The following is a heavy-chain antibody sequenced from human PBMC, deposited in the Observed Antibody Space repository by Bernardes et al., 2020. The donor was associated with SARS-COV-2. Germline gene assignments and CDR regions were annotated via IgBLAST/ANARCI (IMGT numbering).Heavy chain of an antibody. CDR3: ARGRTPLRTMVRAPTHYYYMDV. J-gene: IGHJ6*03. CDR1: GGSISSSSYY. Sequence: SETLSLTCTVSGGSISSSSYYWGWIRQPPGKGLEWIGSMYYSGSTYYNPSLKSRVTIFVDTSKNQFSLKLSSVTAADTAVYYCARGRTPLRTMVRAPTHYYYMDVWGKGTTVTVSS. V-gene: IGHV4-39*01. D-gene: IGHD3-10*01. CDR2: MYYSGST.